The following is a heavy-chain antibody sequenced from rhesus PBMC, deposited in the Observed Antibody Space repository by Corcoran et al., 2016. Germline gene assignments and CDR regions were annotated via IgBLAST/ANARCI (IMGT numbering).Heavy chain of an antibody. CDR1: GGSISGGSY. V-gene: IGHV4S7*01. D-gene: IGHD5-24*01. Sequence: QVQLQESGPGLVKPSETLSLTCAVSGGSISGGSYWGWIRQHPGTGLEWIGNIYGNSASTSYNPSLKSRVTISKDTSKNQCSLKLSSVTAADTAVYYCARTIQWVQEGGFDYWGQGVLVTVSS. J-gene: IGHJ4*01. CDR2: IYGNSAST. CDR3: ARTIQWVQEGGFDY.